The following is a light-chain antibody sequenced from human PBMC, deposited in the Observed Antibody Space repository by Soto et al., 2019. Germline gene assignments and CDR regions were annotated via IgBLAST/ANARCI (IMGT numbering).Light chain of an antibody. CDR2: RNR. CDR3: QSYDSSLSGVV. J-gene: IGLJ2*01. Sequence: QSVLTQPPSVSGAPGQRVTISCTGGSSNIGAGYDVHWYQQLPGTAPKLLIYRNRNRPSGVPDRFTGSKSGTSASLAITGLQAEDEADYYCQSYDSSLSGVVFGGGTKLTVL. V-gene: IGLV1-40*01. CDR1: SSNIGAGYD.